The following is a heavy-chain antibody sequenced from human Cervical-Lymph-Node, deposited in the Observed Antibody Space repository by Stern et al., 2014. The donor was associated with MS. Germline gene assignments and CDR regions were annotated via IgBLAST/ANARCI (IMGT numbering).Heavy chain of an antibody. CDR3: SKQGL. CDR1: GFNFSNHG. Sequence: MQLVESGGDVVQPGGSLRLSCVGTGFNFSNHGIDWVRQAPGKGLAWVAAISYDGTRKFYADSVKGRFIISRDNSNNTVHLQMISLRTGDTAIYYCSKQGLWGQGSLVTVSS. CDR2: ISYDGTRK. V-gene: IGHV3-30*18. J-gene: IGHJ4*02.